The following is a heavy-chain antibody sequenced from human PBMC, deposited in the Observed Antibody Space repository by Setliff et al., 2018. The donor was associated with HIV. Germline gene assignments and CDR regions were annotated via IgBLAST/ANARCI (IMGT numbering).Heavy chain of an antibody. Sequence: SETLSLTCTVSGGSISSGAYYWSWIRQPAGKGLEWIGRFYTSGGTKYNPSLKSRVTISVDTSKNQFSLKLSSVTAADTAVYYCARGRRNEWELLLLAFDMWGQGTMVTVSS. J-gene: IGHJ3*02. CDR1: GGSISSGAYY. V-gene: IGHV4-61*02. D-gene: IGHD1-26*01. CDR2: FYTSGGT. CDR3: ARGRRNEWELLLLAFDM.